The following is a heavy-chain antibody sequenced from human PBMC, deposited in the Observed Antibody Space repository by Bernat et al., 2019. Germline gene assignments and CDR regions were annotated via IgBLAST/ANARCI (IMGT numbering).Heavy chain of an antibody. CDR3: ARALPQRVLLWFRESSVMDV. J-gene: IGHJ6*04. D-gene: IGHD3-10*01. V-gene: IGHV3-7*03. CDR2: IKQDGSEK. CDR1: GFTFSSYW. Sequence: EVQLVESGGGLVQPGGSLRLSCAASGFTFSSYWMSWVRQAPGKGLEWVANIKQDGSEKYYVDSVKGRFNNSRDNAKNSLYLQMNSLRAEDTAVYYCARALPQRVLLWFRESSVMDVWGKGTTVTVSS.